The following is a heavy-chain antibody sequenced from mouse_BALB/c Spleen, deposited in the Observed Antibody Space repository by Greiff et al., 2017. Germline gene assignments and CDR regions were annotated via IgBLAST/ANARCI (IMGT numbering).Heavy chain of an antibody. CDR3: ARGIYGNYVFDY. CDR1: GYAFTNYL. Sequence: QVQLQQSGAELVRPGTSVKVSCKASGYAFTNYLIEWVKQRPGQGLEWIGVINPGSGGTNYNEKFKGKATLTADKSSSTAYMQLSSLTSDDSAVYFCARGIYGNYVFDYWGQGTTLTVSS. V-gene: IGHV1-54*01. D-gene: IGHD2-1*01. J-gene: IGHJ2*01. CDR2: INPGSGGT.